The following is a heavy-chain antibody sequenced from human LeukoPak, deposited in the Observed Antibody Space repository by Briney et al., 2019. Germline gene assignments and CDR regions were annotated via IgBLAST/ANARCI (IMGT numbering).Heavy chain of an antibody. CDR1: GGSISSSSYY. CDR2: IYYSGST. CDR3: ARHEATRVPQLPSYNWFDP. Sequence: KPSETLSLTCTVSGGSISSSSYYWGWIRQPPGKGLEWIGSIYYSGSTYYNPSLKSRVTISVDTSKNQFSLKLSSVTAADTAVYYCARHEATRVPQLPSYNWFDPWGQGTLVTVSS. V-gene: IGHV4-39*01. D-gene: IGHD2-2*01. J-gene: IGHJ5*02.